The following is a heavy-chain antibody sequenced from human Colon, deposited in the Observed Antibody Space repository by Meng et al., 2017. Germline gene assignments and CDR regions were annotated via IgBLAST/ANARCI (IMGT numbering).Heavy chain of an antibody. CDR2: INTNTGNP. CDR3: ARLPGGKTYCVFLSGYSSYYYGMDV. D-gene: IGHD3-3*01. CDR1: GYTFTSYA. J-gene: IGHJ6*02. Sequence: ASVNVSCKASGYTFTSYAMNWVRQAPGQGLEWMGWINTNTGNPTYAQGFTGRFVFSLDTSVSTAYLQISSLKAEDTAVYYCARLPGGKTYCVFLSGYSSYYYGMDVWGQGTTVTVSS. V-gene: IGHV7-4-1*02.